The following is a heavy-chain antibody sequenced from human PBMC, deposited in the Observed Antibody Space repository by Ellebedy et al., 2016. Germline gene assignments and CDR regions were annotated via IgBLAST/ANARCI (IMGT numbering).Heavy chain of an antibody. D-gene: IGHD3-10*01. Sequence: ASVQVSCXASGYTFTTFSITWVRQVPGQGLEWMGFVNTFSDNTKFAQKFQGRVSMTTDSSTHTAYMDLRSLRSDDTAMYYCAKTSGWGYGENWGQGTLVTVSS. CDR3: AKTSGWGYGEN. J-gene: IGHJ4*02. CDR1: GYTFTTFS. V-gene: IGHV1-18*04. CDR2: VNTFSDNT.